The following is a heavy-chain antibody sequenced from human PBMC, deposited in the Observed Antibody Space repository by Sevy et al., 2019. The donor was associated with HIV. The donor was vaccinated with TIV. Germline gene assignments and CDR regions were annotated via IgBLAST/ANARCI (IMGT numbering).Heavy chain of an antibody. CDR1: GGSISSGDYY. V-gene: IGHV4-30-4*01. CDR3: ARGGRYYDFWSGYSLKAYYFDY. CDR2: IYYSGST. D-gene: IGHD3-3*01. J-gene: IGHJ4*02. Sequence: SETLSLTCTVSGGSISSGDYYWSWIRQPPGKGLEWIGYIYYSGSTYYNPSLKSRVTISVDTSKDEFSLKLGSVTAAETAVYYCARGGRYYDFWSGYSLKAYYFDYWGQGTLVTVSS.